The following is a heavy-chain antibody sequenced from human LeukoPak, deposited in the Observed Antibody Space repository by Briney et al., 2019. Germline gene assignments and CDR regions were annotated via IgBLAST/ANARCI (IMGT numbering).Heavy chain of an antibody. D-gene: IGHD3-3*01. CDR1: GGSFSGYY. V-gene: IGHV4-34*01. CDR2: INHSGST. J-gene: IGHJ4*02. Sequence: SETLSLTCAVYGGSFSGYYWSWIRQPPGKGLEWIGEINHSGSTNYNPSLKSRVTISVDTSKNQFSLKLSSVTAADTAVYYCARGRITISGVVKYFDYWGQGTLVTVSS. CDR3: ARGRITISGVVKYFDY.